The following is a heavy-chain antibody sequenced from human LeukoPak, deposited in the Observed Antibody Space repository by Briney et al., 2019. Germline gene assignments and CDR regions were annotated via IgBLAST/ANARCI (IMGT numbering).Heavy chain of an antibody. CDR2: IYYSGST. V-gene: IGHV4-39*07. CDR3: ARADWNVRIFDY. D-gene: IGHD1-1*01. CDR1: GGSISSRSYY. Sequence: SETLSLTCTVSGGSISSRSYYWGWIRQPPGKGLEWIGSIYYSGSTYYNPSLKSRVTISVDTSKNQFSLKLSSVTAADTAVYYCARADWNVRIFDYWGQGTLVTVSS. J-gene: IGHJ4*02.